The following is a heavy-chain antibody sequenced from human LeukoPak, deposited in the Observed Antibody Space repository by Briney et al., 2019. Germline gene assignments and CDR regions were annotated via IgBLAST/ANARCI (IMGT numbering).Heavy chain of an antibody. CDR1: GGAFSSYA. CDR2: IIPILGIA. Sequence: GASVKVSCKASGGAFSSYAISWVRQAPGQGLEWMGRIIPILGIANYAQKFQGRVTITADKSTSTAYMELSSLRSEDTAVYYCARVGWSGEFRLDYWGQGTLVTVSS. D-gene: IGHD3-10*01. V-gene: IGHV1-69*04. CDR3: ARVGWSGEFRLDY. J-gene: IGHJ4*02.